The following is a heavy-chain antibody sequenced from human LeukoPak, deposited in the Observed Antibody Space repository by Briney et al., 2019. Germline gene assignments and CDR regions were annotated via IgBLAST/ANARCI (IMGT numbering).Heavy chain of an antibody. CDR1: GGSISSSSYY. CDR3: ARLYAYSSGWFPASRYYYFDY. D-gene: IGHD6-19*01. CDR2: IYYSGST. Sequence: PSETLSLTCTVSGGSISSSSYYWGWIRQPPGKGLEWIGSIYYSGSTYYNPSLKSRVTISVDTSKNQFSLKLSSVTAADTAVYYCARLYAYSSGWFPASRYYYFDYWGQGTLVTVSS. J-gene: IGHJ4*02. V-gene: IGHV4-39*01.